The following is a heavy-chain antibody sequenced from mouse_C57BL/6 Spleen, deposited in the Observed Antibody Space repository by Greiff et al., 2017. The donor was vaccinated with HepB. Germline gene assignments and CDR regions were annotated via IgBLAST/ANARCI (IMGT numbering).Heavy chain of an antibody. CDR3: ARRARGTGTDYAMDY. D-gene: IGHD4-1*01. CDR2: INPSTGGT. V-gene: IGHV1-42*01. Sequence: EVQLMESGPELVKPGASVKISCKASGYSFTGYYMNWVKQSPEKSLEWIGEINPSTGGTTYNQKFKAKATLTVDKSSSTAYMQLKSLTSEDSAVYYCARRARGTGTDYAMDYWGQGTSVTVSS. J-gene: IGHJ4*01. CDR1: GYSFTGYY.